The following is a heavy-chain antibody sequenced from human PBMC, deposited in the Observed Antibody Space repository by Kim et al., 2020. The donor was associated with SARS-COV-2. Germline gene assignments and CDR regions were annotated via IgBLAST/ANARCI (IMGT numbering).Heavy chain of an antibody. D-gene: IGHD3-22*01. CDR3: AKDRPYYDSSGYGDWYFDL. Sequence: GRFTISRDNSKNTLYLQMNSLRAEDTAVYYCAKDRPYYDSSGYGDWYFDLWGRGTLVTVSS. V-gene: IGHV3-23*01. J-gene: IGHJ2*01.